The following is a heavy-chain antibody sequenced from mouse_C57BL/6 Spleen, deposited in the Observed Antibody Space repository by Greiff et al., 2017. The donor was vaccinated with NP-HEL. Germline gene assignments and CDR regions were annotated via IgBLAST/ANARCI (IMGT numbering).Heavy chain of an antibody. Sequence: EVKLMESGEGLVKPGGSLKLSCAASGFTFSSYAMSWVRQTPEKRLEWVAYISSGGDYIYYADPVKGRFTISRDNARNTLYLQMSSLKSEDTAMYYCTRDKGPYYYGSSLDVWGTGTTVTVSS. D-gene: IGHD1-1*01. V-gene: IGHV5-9-1*02. J-gene: IGHJ1*03. CDR2: ISSGGDYI. CDR1: GFTFSSYA. CDR3: TRDKGPYYYGSSLDV.